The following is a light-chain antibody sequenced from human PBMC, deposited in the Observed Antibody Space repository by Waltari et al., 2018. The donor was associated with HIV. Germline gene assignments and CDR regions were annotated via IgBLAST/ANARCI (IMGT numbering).Light chain of an antibody. Sequence: QSALTQPASVSGSPGQSITLSCTGTSSDVGSYNLVSWYQQYPGKAPTLMVYGVTKRPSGVSIRVSGSKSGNTTSMTISGLLAEDEADYYCCSYAGSNTYVGFGGGTNLTVL. J-gene: IGLJ2*01. CDR1: SSDVGSYNL. V-gene: IGLV2-23*02. CDR3: CSYAGSNTYVG. CDR2: GVT.